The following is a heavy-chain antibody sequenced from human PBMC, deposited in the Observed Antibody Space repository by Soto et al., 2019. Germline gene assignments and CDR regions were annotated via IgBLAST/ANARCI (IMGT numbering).Heavy chain of an antibody. V-gene: IGHV4-59*01. CDR1: GDSISSYY. D-gene: IGHD3-9*01. CDR2: ISYSGST. CDR3: ARAELVRRYFDWSSPYFDY. J-gene: IGHJ4*02. Sequence: SETLSLTCTVSGDSISSYYWNWIRQPPGKGPEWTGYISYSGSTNYNPSLKSRVTISVDTSKNQFSLKLSSVTAADTAVYYCARAELVRRYFDWSSPYFDYWGQGTLVTVSS.